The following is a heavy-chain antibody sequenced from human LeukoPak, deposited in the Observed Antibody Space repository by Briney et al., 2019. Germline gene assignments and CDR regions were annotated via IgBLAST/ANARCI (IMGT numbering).Heavy chain of an antibody. Sequence: PGGSLRLSCAASGFTFSSYAMSWVRQAPGKGLEWVSVISGSGGSISYADSVKGRFTISRDNSKNTLYLQMNSLGAEDPAVYYCARDPGDPPYFDYWGQGTLVTVSS. CDR3: ARDPGDPPYFDY. CDR1: GFTFSSYA. CDR2: ISGSGGSI. V-gene: IGHV3-23*01. J-gene: IGHJ4*02. D-gene: IGHD3-16*01.